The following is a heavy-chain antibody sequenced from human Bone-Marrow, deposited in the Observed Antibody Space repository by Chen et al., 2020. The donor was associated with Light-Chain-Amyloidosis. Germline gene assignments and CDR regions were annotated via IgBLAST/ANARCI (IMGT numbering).Heavy chain of an antibody. D-gene: IGHD3-16*01. V-gene: IGHV3-7*05. CDR3: TTEYLGAYDN. CDR2: VPGDGSEK. Sequence: EVQLVESGGGLVQFGESLRLSCAASGISFSNNWISWVRQAPGKGLEWVANVPGDGSEKYYVDSVKGRFTSSRDNAKNALYLQMSILSDEDTAVYYCTTEYLGAYDNWGQGTLLIVSS. J-gene: IGHJ4*02. CDR1: GISFSNNW.